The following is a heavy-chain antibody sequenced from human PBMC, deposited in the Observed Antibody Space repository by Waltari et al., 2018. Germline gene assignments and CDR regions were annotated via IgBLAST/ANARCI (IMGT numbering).Heavy chain of an antibody. V-gene: IGHV1-2*02. CDR2: INPNSGGT. J-gene: IGHJ4*02. D-gene: IGHD2-2*02. CDR3: ARDAIVPAAIPSDY. Sequence: QVQLVQSGAEVKKPGASVQVSCKASGYTFPGYFMHWVRTAPGQGLEWMGWINPNSGGTNYAQKFQGRVTMTRDTSISTAYMELSRLRSDDTAVYYCARDAIVPAAIPSDYWGQGTLVTVSS. CDR1: GYTFPGYF.